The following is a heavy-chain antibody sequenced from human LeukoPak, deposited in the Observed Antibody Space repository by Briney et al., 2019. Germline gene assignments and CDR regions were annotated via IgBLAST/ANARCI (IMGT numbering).Heavy chain of an antibody. CDR2: ISYDGNNR. V-gene: IGHV3-30-3*01. CDR1: GFTFSICA. D-gene: IGHD6-13*01. CDR3: ARPYSSNWFLDF. J-gene: IGHJ4*02. Sequence: GRSLRLSCAASGFTFSICAMHWVRQAPGKGLEWVALISYDGNNRYYADSVRGRFTISRDNSKNTLSLQMNSLRAEDTAIYYCARPYSSNWFLDFWGQGTLVTVSS.